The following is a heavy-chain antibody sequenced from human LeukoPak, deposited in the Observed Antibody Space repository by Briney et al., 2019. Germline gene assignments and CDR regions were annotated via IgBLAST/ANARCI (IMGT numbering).Heavy chain of an antibody. CDR1: GFTFSSYA. CDR3: ARGSYYYDSSGYGAYFDY. Sequence: GGSLRLSCAASGFTFSSYARHWVRQAPGKGLEYVSAISSNGGSTYYANSVKGRFTISRDNSKTTLYLQMVSLRAEDMAVYYCARGSYYYDSSGYGAYFDYWGQGTLVTVSS. CDR2: ISSNGGST. J-gene: IGHJ4*02. D-gene: IGHD3-22*01. V-gene: IGHV3-64*01.